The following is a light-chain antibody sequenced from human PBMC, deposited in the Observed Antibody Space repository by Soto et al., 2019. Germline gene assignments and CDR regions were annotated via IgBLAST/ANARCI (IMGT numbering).Light chain of an antibody. CDR1: QSVYSY. Sequence: EIVLTQSPATLSLSPGERATLSCRASQSVYSYLAWYQHKPGQPPRLLIYDASNRATGIPARFSGSGSGTDFTLTISSLEAEDFAVYYCQQRSNCPLNFGAGTKVDIK. CDR3: QQRSNCPLN. CDR2: DAS. V-gene: IGKV3-11*01. J-gene: IGKJ4*01.